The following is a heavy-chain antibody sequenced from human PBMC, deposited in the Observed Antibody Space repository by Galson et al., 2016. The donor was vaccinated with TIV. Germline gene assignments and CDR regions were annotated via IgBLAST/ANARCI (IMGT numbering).Heavy chain of an antibody. Sequence: RGGLVKPGRSLRLSCADTGFTFSHYPMHWVRQAPGKGLEWVAVISFDGSDTYYADSVKGRFTTSIDNSRNTLYLQMNSRRAQDTGVYYCAKEVKRRLHYWGQGALVTVSS. CDR1: GFTFSHYP. D-gene: IGHD1-1*01. J-gene: IGHJ4*02. V-gene: IGHV3-30-3*01. CDR2: ISFDGSDT. CDR3: AKEVKRRLHY.